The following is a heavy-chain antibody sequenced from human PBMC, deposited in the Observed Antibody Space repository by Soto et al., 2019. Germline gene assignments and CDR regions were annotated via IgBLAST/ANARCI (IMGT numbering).Heavy chain of an antibody. CDR3: AKRISSSTFDY. J-gene: IGHJ4*02. Sequence: EVQLLESGGGLVQPGESLRLSCAASGFTFSSYAMSWVRQAPGKGLEWVSVISGSDDSTYYADSVKGRFTISRDNSKNTLYLQMNSLRAEDTAVYYCAKRISSSTFDYWGQGTLVTVSS. CDR2: ISGSDDST. V-gene: IGHV3-23*01. CDR1: GFTFSSYA. D-gene: IGHD6-6*01.